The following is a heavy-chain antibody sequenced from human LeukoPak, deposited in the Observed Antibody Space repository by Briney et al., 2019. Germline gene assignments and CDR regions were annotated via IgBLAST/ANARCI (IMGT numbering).Heavy chain of an antibody. V-gene: IGHV3-23*01. CDR2: ISGSGGGT. D-gene: IGHD3-10*01. CDR1: GFTFGDYA. J-gene: IGHJ4*02. Sequence: GGSLRLSCTASGFTFGDYAMSWVRQAPGKGLEWVSTISGSGGGTYYAGSVKGRFTISRDNSKNTLYLQMNSLRAEDTAVYYCAKRHGSGSYILDYWGQGTLVTVSS. CDR3: AKRHGSGSYILDY.